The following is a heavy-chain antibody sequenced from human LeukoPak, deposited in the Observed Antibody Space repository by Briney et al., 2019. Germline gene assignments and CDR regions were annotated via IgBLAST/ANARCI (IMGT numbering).Heavy chain of an antibody. CDR2: MNSDGSTT. CDR3: ARDYDYFWGGYRYPFDY. D-gene: IGHD3-16*02. Sequence: GGSLRLSCAASGFTFSSYWMHWVRQAPGKGLVWLSRMNSDGSTTNYAESVKGRFTISRDNARNTLYLQMNSLRVEDTAMYFCARDYDYFWGGYRYPFDYWGQGTLVTVSS. CDR1: GFTFSSYW. V-gene: IGHV3-74*01. J-gene: IGHJ4*02.